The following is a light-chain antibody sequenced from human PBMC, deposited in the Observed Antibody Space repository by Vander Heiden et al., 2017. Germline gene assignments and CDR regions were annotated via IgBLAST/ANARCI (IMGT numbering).Light chain of an antibody. CDR1: SSDVGSYNL. J-gene: IGLJ3*02. CDR2: EGS. V-gene: IGLV2-23*01. Sequence: QTALTQHATVSGSPGRSITISCTGTSSDVGSYNLVSWYQQHPGKAPKVMIYEGSKRPSGVSNRFSGSKSGNTASLTISGLQAEDEADYYCCSYAGSPWVFGGGTKLTVL. CDR3: CSYAGSPWV.